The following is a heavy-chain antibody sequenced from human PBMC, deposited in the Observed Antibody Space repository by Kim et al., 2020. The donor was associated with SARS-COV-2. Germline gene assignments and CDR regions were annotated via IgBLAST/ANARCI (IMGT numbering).Heavy chain of an antibody. CDR3: ARDRYCSGGSCYSEFDY. V-gene: IGHV3-30-3*01. J-gene: IGHJ4*02. D-gene: IGHD2-15*01. Sequence: GGSLRLSCAASGFTFSSYAMHWVRQAPGKGLEWVAVISYDGSNKYYADSVKGRFTISRDNSKNTLYLQMNSLRAEDTAVYYCARDRYCSGGSCYSEFDYWGQGTLVTVSS. CDR2: ISYDGSNK. CDR1: GFTFSSYA.